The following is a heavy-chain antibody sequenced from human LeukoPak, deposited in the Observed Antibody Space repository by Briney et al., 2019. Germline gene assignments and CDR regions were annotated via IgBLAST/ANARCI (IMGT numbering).Heavy chain of an antibody. Sequence: GGSLRLSCAASGFTFSSYSMNWVRQAPGKGLEWVSSISSSSSYIYYADSVKGRFTISRDNAKNSLYLQMNSLGAEDTAVYYCARSGGSSTSYWFDPWGQGTLVTVSS. D-gene: IGHD2-2*01. CDR3: ARSGGSSTSYWFDP. CDR1: GFTFSSYS. J-gene: IGHJ5*02. CDR2: ISSSSSYI. V-gene: IGHV3-21*01.